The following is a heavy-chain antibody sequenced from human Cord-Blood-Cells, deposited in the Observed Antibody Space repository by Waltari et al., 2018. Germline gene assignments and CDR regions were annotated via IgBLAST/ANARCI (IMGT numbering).Heavy chain of an antibody. J-gene: IGHJ2*01. CDR2: IYYSGST. Sequence: QLQLQESGPGLVKPSETLSLTCTVSGGSISSSSYYWGWIRQPPGKGLEWIGSIYYSGSTYYNPPLKSRVTISVDTSKNQFSLKLSSVTAADTAVYYCATELGWYFDLWGRGTLVTVSS. D-gene: IGHD7-27*01. V-gene: IGHV4-39*01. CDR1: GGSISSSSYY. CDR3: ATELGWYFDL.